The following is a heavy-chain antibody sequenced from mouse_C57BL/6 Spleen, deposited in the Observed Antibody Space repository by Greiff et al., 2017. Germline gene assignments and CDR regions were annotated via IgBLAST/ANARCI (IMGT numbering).Heavy chain of an antibody. Sequence: QVQLQQSGAELVKPGASVKLSCKASGYTFTSYWMHWVKQRPGQGLEWIGMIHPNSGSTNYNEKFKSKATLTVDKSSSTAYMQLSSLTSEDSAVYYCARVTTVVGSYWGQGTTLTVSS. CDR2: IHPNSGST. J-gene: IGHJ2*01. CDR3: ARVTTVVGSY. CDR1: GYTFTSYW. D-gene: IGHD1-1*01. V-gene: IGHV1-64*01.